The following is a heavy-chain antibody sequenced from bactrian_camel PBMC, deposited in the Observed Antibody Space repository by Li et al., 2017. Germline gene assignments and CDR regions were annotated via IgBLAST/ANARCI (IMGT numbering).Heavy chain of an antibody. D-gene: IGHD2*01. J-gene: IGHJ4*01. Sequence: EVQLVESGGRLVQPGGSLSLSCAASGFVFSDYPLTWVRQTPRKRFEWVTAINSRNIATYPESLRGRFTIARDNTKSTVSLELTSLTIEDTGMYYCLVGFDYWGQGTQVTVS. CDR3: LVGFDY. CDR2: INSRNIA. V-gene: IGHV3-1*01. CDR1: GFVFSDYP.